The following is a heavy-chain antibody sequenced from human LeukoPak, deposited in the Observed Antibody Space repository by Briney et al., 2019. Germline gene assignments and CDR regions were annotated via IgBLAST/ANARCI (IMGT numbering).Heavy chain of an antibody. J-gene: IGHJ3*02. CDR3: ARGVVVAAKDAFDI. V-gene: IGHV4-39*01. CDR2: IYYSGST. D-gene: IGHD2-15*01. CDR1: GGSISSSSYY. Sequence: PSETLSLTCTVSGGSISSSSYYWGWIRQPPGKGLEWIGSIYYSGSTYYNPSLKSRVTISVDTSKNQFSLKLSSVTAAGTAVYYCARGVVVAAKDAFDIWGQGTVVTVSS.